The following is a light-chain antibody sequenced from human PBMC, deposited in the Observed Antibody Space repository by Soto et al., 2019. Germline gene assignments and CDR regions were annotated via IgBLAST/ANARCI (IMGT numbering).Light chain of an antibody. CDR3: QPYYSYPWT. CDR2: AAS. Sequence: AIRMTQSPSSLSASTGDRVTITCRASQGISSYLAWYQQKPGKAPKLLIYAASTLQSGVPSRFSGSGSGTDCTLPISCLQSEDFATYYCQPYYSYPWTFGQGTKVEIK. CDR1: QGISSY. V-gene: IGKV1-8*01. J-gene: IGKJ1*01.